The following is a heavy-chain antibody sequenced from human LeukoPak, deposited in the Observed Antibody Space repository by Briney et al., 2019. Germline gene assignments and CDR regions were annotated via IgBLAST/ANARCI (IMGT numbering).Heavy chain of an antibody. CDR1: GFSFSAYG. CDR2: IWHDGSNE. V-gene: IGHV3-33*01. Sequence: AGGSLRLSCAASGFSFSAYGMHCVRQAPGKGLEWVASIWHDGSNEHYGDSVKGRFTISRDNSKNTLYLQMNSLRVEDTAVYYCARGSVYGGTIYFFEYWGQGTLVTVSS. J-gene: IGHJ4*02. CDR3: ARGSVYGGTIYFFEY. D-gene: IGHD1-7*01.